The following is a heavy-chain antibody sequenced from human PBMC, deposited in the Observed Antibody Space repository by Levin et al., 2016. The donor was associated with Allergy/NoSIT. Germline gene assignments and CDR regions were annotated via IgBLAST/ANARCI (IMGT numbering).Heavy chain of an antibody. Sequence: VRQAPGKGLEWVSSVSGNSEYIYYADSMKGRFTISRDNAKNSLYLQMNSLRVEDTAMYYCAGDYGDAFQYWGQGTLVTVSS. J-gene: IGHJ4*02. V-gene: IGHV3-21*01. CDR2: VSGNSEYI. D-gene: IGHD4-17*01. CDR3: AGDYGDAFQY.